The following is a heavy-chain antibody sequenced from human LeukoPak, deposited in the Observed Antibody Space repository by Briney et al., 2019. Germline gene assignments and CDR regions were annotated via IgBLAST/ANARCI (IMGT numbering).Heavy chain of an antibody. J-gene: IGHJ4*02. D-gene: IGHD3-10*01. CDR1: GASLSNYY. V-gene: IGHV4-34*01. CDR3: AKHGSFHFDF. Sequence: SETLSLTCGVYGASLSNYYWSWIRQSPGKGLEWIGQIHHSVGANYNPSLRSQVTISMDTSKNQFSLNLSSVTAADTAVYYCAKHGSFHFDFWGQGTLVTVSS. CDR2: IHHSVGA.